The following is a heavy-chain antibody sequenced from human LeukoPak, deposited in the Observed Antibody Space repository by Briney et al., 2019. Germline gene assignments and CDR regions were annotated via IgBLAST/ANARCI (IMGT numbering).Heavy chain of an antibody. V-gene: IGHV4-4*07. Sequence: SETLSLTCIVSGGSISSYYWSWIRQPAGKGLEWIGRIYPSGSTNYNPSLKSRVTMSVDTSRNQLSLELSSVTAADTAVYYCARGPRVLEDYYYSMDVWGQGTTVTVSS. D-gene: IGHD3-3*01. CDR2: IYPSGST. CDR1: GGSISSYY. J-gene: IGHJ6*02. CDR3: ARGPRVLEDYYYSMDV.